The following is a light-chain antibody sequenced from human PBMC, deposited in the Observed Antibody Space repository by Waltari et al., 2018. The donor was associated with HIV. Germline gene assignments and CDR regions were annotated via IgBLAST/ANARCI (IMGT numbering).Light chain of an antibody. CDR3: QQYDNWPGT. CDR1: QSVSSN. J-gene: IGKJ1*01. CDR2: CAT. Sequence: EIVMTQSPATLSVSPGERATLSCRASQSVSSNLAWYHQKPGQAPRLLIYCATNRATGIPARFSGSGSGTEFTLTISSLQSEDFAVYSCQQYDNWPGTFGQGTKVEI. V-gene: IGKV3-15*01.